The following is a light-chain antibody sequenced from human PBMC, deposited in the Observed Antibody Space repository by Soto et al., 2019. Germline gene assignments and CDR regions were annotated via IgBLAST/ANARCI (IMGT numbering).Light chain of an antibody. V-gene: IGKV1-39*01. CDR1: QSISSH. J-gene: IGKJ4*01. CDR3: QHSHSAPLT. Sequence: DIQMTQSPSSLSASVGDRVTITCRASQSISSHLNWYQHKPGKAPKLLIYAASSLQSGVPSRFSGSGYGTDFSLTISSLQPEDFATYSCQHSHSAPLTFGGGTKVEIK. CDR2: AAS.